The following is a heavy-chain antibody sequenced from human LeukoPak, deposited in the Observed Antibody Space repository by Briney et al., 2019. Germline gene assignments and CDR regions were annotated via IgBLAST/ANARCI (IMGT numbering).Heavy chain of an antibody. CDR1: GYSFTSYW. V-gene: IGHV5-51*01. D-gene: IGHD3-16*02. CDR2: IYPGDSDT. Sequence: GESLKISCQGSGYSFTSYWIGWVRQMPGKGLEWMGIIYPGDSDTRYSPSFQGQVTISADKSISTAYLQWSSLKASDTAMYYCARTYVWGSYRPYYFDYWGQGTLVTVSS. J-gene: IGHJ4*02. CDR3: ARTYVWGSYRPYYFDY.